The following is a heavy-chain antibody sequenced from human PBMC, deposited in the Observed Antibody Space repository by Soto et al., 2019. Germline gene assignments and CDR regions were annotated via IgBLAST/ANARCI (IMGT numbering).Heavy chain of an antibody. Sequence: QVQLVQSGTEVRKPGASVKVSCKASGYTFTNSAIHWVRQAPGQRLEWMGWINGGKGNTKYSENFQGRVTISRDTSASTAYMDLSSLRSEDTAVYYCARAGQNCCGDCYATHFDYWGQGTLVTVSS. D-gene: IGHD2-21*02. V-gene: IGHV1-3*01. CDR2: INGGKGNT. CDR3: ARAGQNCCGDCYATHFDY. CDR1: GYTFTNSA. J-gene: IGHJ4*02.